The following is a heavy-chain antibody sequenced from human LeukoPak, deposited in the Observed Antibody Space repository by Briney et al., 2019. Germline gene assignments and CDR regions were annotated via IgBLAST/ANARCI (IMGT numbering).Heavy chain of an antibody. CDR2: ISSNGGST. V-gene: IGHV3-64*01. Sequence: GGSLRLSCAASGFTFSSYAMPWVRQAPGKGLEYVSAISSNGGSTYYANSVKGRFTISRDNSKNTLYLQMGSLRAEDMAVYYCARNYRDYYDSSGYYDWFDPWGQGTLVTVSS. J-gene: IGHJ5*02. CDR3: ARNYRDYYDSSGYYDWFDP. D-gene: IGHD3-22*01. CDR1: GFTFSSYA.